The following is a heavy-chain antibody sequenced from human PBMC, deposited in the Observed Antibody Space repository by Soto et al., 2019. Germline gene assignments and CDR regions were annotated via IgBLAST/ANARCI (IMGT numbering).Heavy chain of an antibody. CDR3: ARGGFCSGGNCCFFDY. CDR1: GFTFSRYW. J-gene: IGHJ4*02. CDR2: ANIDGSTT. Sequence: GGSLRLSCAASGFTFSRYWMHWVRQAPGKGLVWVSRANIDGSTTRYADSVKGRFTISRDNAKNTLYLQMNSLRAEDTAVYYCARGGFCSGGNCCFFDYWGQGALV. D-gene: IGHD2-15*01. V-gene: IGHV3-74*01.